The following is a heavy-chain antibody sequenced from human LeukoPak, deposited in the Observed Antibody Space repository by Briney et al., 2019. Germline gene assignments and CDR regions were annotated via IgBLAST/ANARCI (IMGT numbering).Heavy chain of an antibody. CDR2: ISSSSSYI. CDR3: ARDAMVRGKGHDY. Sequence: PGGSLRLSCAASGFTFSSYSMNWVRQAPGKGLEWVSSISSSSSYIYYADSVKGRFTISRDNAKNSLYLQMNSLRAEDTAVYYCARDAMVRGKGHDYWGQGTLVTVSS. D-gene: IGHD3-10*01. V-gene: IGHV3-21*01. CDR1: GFTFSSYS. J-gene: IGHJ4*02.